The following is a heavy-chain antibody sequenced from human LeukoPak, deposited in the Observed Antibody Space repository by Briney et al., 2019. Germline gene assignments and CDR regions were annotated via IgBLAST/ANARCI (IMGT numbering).Heavy chain of an antibody. CDR2: IYTSGST. Sequence: PSETLSLTCTVSGGSISSYYWSWIRQPAGKGLEWIGRIYTSGSTNYNPSLKSRVTMSVDTSKNQFSLKLSSVTAADTAVYYCARDKTQLWSYYFDYWGQGTLVTVSS. V-gene: IGHV4-4*07. D-gene: IGHD5-18*01. CDR3: ARDKTQLWSYYFDY. J-gene: IGHJ4*02. CDR1: GGSISSYY.